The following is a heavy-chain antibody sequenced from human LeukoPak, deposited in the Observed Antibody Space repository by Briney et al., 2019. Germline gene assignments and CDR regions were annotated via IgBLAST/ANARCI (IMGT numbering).Heavy chain of an antibody. CDR3: ARDRGSSWYGGNYFDD. CDR1: GGSISSYH. V-gene: IGHV4-4*07. J-gene: IGHJ4*02. Sequence: PSETLSLTCTVSGGSISSYHWSWIRQPAGKGLEWIGRIYTSGSTNYNPPLKSRVTMSVDTSKNQFSLKLSSVTAADTAVYYCARDRGSSWYGGNYFDDWGQGTLVTVSS. CDR2: IYTSGST. D-gene: IGHD6-13*01.